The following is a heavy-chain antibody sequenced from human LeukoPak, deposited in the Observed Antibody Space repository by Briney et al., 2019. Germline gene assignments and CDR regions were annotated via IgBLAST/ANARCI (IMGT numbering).Heavy chain of an antibody. CDR3: SRSGAGRDYLDY. D-gene: IGHD6-13*01. CDR1: GFIFGDYG. J-gene: IGHJ4*02. CDR2: IRSKADGGTT. V-gene: IGHV3-49*04. Sequence: GGSLRLSCTASGFIFGDYGMSWVRQAPGKGLEWVGFIRSKADGGTTEYAASVKGRFTISRDDSKSIAYLQVNSQKTEDTAVYYCSRSGAGRDYLDYWGQGTLVTVSS.